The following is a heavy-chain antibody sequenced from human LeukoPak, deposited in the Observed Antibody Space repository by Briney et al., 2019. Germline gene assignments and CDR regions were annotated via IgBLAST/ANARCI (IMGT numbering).Heavy chain of an antibody. CDR2: IYYSGST. J-gene: IGHJ4*02. V-gene: IGHV4-31*03. D-gene: IGHD3-22*01. CDR1: GGSISSGGYY. CDR3: ARDNYYDSSVDY. Sequence: SETLSLTCTVSGGSISSGGYYWSWIRQHPGKGLEWIGYIYYSGSTYYNPSLKSRVTISVDTSKNQFSLKLSSVTTADTAVYYCARDNYYDSSVDYWGQGTLVTVSS.